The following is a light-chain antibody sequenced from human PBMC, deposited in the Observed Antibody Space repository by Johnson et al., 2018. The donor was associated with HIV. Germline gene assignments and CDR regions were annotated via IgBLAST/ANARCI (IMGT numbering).Light chain of an antibody. CDR1: SSNIGNNY. Sequence: QSVLSQPPSVSAAPGQKVTISCSGSSSNIGNNYVSWYQQLPGTAPKLLIYDNNKRPSGIPDRFSGSKSGTSATLGITGLQTGAEADYYCGTWDSSLSAGDVFGTVTKVTVL. V-gene: IGLV1-51*01. CDR3: GTWDSSLSAGDV. J-gene: IGLJ1*01. CDR2: DNN.